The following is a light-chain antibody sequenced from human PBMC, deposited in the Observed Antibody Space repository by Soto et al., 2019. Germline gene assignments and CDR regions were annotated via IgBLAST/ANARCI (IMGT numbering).Light chain of an antibody. J-gene: IGKJ4*01. V-gene: IGKV3D-15*01. CDR3: HQRSNWPLT. Sequence: VMTQSPATVPVSLGGRVTLSCRASQSVGSNLAWYQQRPGQPPRLLIYEASKRDTGVPTRFSGSGSGTEFTLTITSLQSEDFAVYYCHQRSNWPLTFGGGTKVDIK. CDR1: QSVGSN. CDR2: EAS.